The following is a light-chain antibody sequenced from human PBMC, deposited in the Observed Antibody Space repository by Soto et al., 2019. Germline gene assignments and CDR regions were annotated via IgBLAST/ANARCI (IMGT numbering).Light chain of an antibody. CDR3: QQRSNWSIT. J-gene: IGKJ5*01. V-gene: IGKV3-11*01. CDR1: QSVSSY. CDR2: DAS. Sequence: EIVLTQSPATLSLSPGERATLSCRASQSVSSYLAWYQQKPGQAPRLLIYDASNRATGIPARFSGSGSGTDFTLTISSLEPEDFAVYYCQQRSNWSITFGQGTRLGIK.